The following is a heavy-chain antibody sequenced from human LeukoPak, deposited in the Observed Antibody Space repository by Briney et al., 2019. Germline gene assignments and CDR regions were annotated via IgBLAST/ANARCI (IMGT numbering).Heavy chain of an antibody. V-gene: IGHV4-59*08. CDR2: IYYSGST. Sequence: SETLSLTCTVSGGSLTRYHWSWIRQPPGQGLEWIGYIYYSGSTNYNPSLKSRVTISVDTSKNQFSLKPSSLSSASTAVYYCASSSRSVVTAIPLYFQHWGQGTLVTVSS. CDR3: ASSSRSVVTAIPLYFQH. J-gene: IGHJ1*01. CDR1: GGSLTRYH. D-gene: IGHD2-21*02.